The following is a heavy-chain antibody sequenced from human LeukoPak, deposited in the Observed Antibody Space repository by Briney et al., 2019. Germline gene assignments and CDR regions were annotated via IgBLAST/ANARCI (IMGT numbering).Heavy chain of an antibody. CDR3: ARAITMVRGVIIDSLNYYYYMDV. CDR2: FIPIFGTA. D-gene: IGHD3-10*01. Sequence: ASVKVSCKASGGTFSSYAISWVRQAPGQGLEWMGGFIPIFGTANYAQKFQGRVTITADESTSTAYMELSSLRSEDTAVYYCARAITMVRGVIIDSLNYYYYMDVWGKGTTVTVSS. J-gene: IGHJ6*03. V-gene: IGHV1-69*13. CDR1: GGTFSSYA.